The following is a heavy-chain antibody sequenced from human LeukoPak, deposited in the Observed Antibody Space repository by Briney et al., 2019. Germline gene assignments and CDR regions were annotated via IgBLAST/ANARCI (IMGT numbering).Heavy chain of an antibody. V-gene: IGHV3-66*01. CDR1: GGSFSGYY. Sequence: PSETLSLTCAVYGGSFSGYYWSWVRQAPGKGLEWVAVIYTGETTYYADSVKGRFTISRDNSKNTLYLQMNSVRAEDTAVYYCAKCHSSGWYSIDYWGQGTLVTVSS. J-gene: IGHJ4*02. D-gene: IGHD6-19*01. CDR3: AKCHSSGWYSIDY. CDR2: IYTGETT.